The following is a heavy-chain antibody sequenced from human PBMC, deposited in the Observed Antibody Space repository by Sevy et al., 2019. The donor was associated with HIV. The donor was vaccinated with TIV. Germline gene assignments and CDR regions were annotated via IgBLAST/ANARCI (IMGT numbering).Heavy chain of an antibody. Sequence: SETLSLTCTVSGGSVSSGSYYWSRIRQPPGKGLEWIGYIYYSGSTNYNPSLKSRVTISVDTSKNQFSLKLSSVTAADTAVYYCARAHTAAGMVDAFDIWGQGTMVTVSS. CDR3: ARAHTAAGMVDAFDI. CDR2: IYYSGST. CDR1: GGSVSSGSYY. D-gene: IGHD6-13*01. V-gene: IGHV4-61*01. J-gene: IGHJ3*02.